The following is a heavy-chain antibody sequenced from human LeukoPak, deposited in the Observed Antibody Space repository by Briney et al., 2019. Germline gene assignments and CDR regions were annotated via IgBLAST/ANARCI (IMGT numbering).Heavy chain of an antibody. D-gene: IGHD4-17*01. CDR2: ISGSGGST. CDR3: ARGGDYGVKIDY. J-gene: IGHJ4*02. Sequence: GGSLRLSCAASGFTFSSYAMSWVRQAPGKGLEWVSAISGSGGSTYYADSVKGRFTISRDSSKNTLYLQMNSLRVEDTAVYYCARGGDYGVKIDYWGQGTLVTVSS. V-gene: IGHV3-23*01. CDR1: GFTFSSYA.